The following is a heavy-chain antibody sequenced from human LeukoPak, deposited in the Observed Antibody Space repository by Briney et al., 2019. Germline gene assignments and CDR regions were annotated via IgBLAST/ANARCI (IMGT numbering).Heavy chain of an antibody. Sequence: FSGIGVSTYYADSVKGRFTISRDNSKNTLYLQMNSLRAEDTAVYYCAKDRGYYDSSGYYYWGQGTLVTVSS. V-gene: IGHV3-23*01. D-gene: IGHD3-22*01. J-gene: IGHJ4*02. CDR2: FSGIGVST. CDR3: AKDRGYYDSSGYYY.